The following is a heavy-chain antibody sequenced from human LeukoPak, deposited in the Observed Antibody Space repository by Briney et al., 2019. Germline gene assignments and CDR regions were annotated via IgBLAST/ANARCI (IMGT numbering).Heavy chain of an antibody. CDR1: GFTFSSYS. V-gene: IGHV3-NL1*01. CDR2: IYSGGST. Sequence: GGSLRLSCAASGFTFSSYSMNWVRQAPGKGLEWVSVIYSGGSTYYADSVKGRFTISRDNSKNTLYLQMNSLRAEDTAVYYCAKDSSRYCSSTSCPFYFQHWGQGTLVTVSS. CDR3: AKDSSRYCSSTSCPFYFQH. D-gene: IGHD2-2*01. J-gene: IGHJ1*01.